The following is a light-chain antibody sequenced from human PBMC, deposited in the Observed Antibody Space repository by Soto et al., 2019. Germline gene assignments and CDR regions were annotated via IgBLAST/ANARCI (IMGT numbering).Light chain of an antibody. V-gene: IGKV1-39*01. CDR3: QQSFSTPPT. CDR1: QSIDTY. CDR2: AAS. Sequence: DIQMTQSPSSLSASVGDRVTITCRASQSIDTYLTWYLQKPGKDPQLLLHAASSLQTGVPSRLSGSGSGAEFTLTISSLQPEDLASFYCQQSFSTPPTFGQGTKLAIK. J-gene: IGKJ2*01.